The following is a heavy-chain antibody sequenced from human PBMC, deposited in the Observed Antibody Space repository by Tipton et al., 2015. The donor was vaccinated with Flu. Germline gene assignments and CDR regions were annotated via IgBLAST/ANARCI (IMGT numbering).Heavy chain of an antibody. Sequence: VQLVQSGAEVKKPGESLKISCKGSGYSFTSYWIGWVRQMPGKGLEWMGIIYPGDSDTRYSPSFQGQVTISADKSISTAYLQWSSLKASDTAMYYCARHKDYDILPGYWAYYGMDVWGQGTTVTVSS. D-gene: IGHD3-9*01. CDR1: GYSFTSYW. CDR2: IYPGDSDT. J-gene: IGHJ6*02. V-gene: IGHV5-51*01. CDR3: ARHKDYDILPGYWAYYGMDV.